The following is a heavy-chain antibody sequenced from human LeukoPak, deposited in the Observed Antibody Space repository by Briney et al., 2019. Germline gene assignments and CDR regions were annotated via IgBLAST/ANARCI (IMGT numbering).Heavy chain of an antibody. CDR2: ISGSGGST. V-gene: IGHV3-23*01. CDR3: ARSYGSFFGSSGYSFDY. CDR1: GFTFSSYG. J-gene: IGHJ4*02. D-gene: IGHD3-22*01. Sequence: GGSLRLSCAASGFTFSSYGMSWVRQAPGKGLEWVSAISGSGGSTYYADSVKGRFTISRDNSKNTLYLQMNSLRAEDTAVYYCARSYGSFFGSSGYSFDYWGQGTLVTVSS.